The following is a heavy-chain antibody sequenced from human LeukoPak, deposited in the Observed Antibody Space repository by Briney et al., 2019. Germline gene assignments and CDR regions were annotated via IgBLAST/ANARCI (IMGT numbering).Heavy chain of an antibody. CDR3: VRDRPNYYDSTGHYYRRNGDH. D-gene: IGHD3-22*01. Sequence: PGGSLRLSCAASGFTLSSYAMHWVRQAPGKGLEWVAVISYDGSNKYYADSVKGRFTISRDNSENTLYLQMNSLRADDTAIYYCVRDRPNYYDSTGHYYRRNGDHWGQGTLVTVSS. V-gene: IGHV3-30-3*01. CDR2: ISYDGSNK. CDR1: GFTLSSYA. J-gene: IGHJ5*02.